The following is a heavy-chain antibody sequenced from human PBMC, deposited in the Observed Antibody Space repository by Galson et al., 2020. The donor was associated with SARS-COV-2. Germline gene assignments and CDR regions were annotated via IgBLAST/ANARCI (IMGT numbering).Heavy chain of an antibody. J-gene: IGHJ4*02. CDR1: GYTFTSYY. D-gene: IGHD4-4*01. V-gene: IGHV1-46*01. CDR2: INPSGGGT. CDR3: ARVSQGGNDYNYLLF. Sequence: SVMVSCKASGYTFTSYYIHWVRQAPGQGLEWMGIINPSGGGTTYAQKFQGRVTMTRDTSTSTVYMELSSLRSEDTAVYYCARVSQGGNDYNYLLFWGQGTLVTVSS.